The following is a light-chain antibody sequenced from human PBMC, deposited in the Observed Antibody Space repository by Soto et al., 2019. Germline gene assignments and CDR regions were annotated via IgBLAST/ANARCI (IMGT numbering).Light chain of an antibody. CDR2: DAS. J-gene: IGKJ1*01. CDR3: QQYGISPRT. Sequence: EIVMTQSPATLSVSPGARAPLSCRASQSVSGSLAWFQQKPGQAPRLLIYDASTRATGIPARFSGSGSGTEFTLTISSLQSEDFAVYYCQQYGISPRTFGQGTKVDIK. V-gene: IGKV3-15*01. CDR1: QSVSGS.